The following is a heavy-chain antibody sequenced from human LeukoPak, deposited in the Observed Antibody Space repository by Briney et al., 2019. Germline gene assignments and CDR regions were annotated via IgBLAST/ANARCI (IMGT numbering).Heavy chain of an antibody. Sequence: ASVKVSCKASGYTFTSYDIIWVRQATGQGLEWMGWMNPNSGNTGYAQKFQGRVTITRNTSISTAYMELSSLRSEDTAVYYCARGYRRGCSSTSCYVNYWGQGTLVTVSS. CDR2: MNPNSGNT. V-gene: IGHV1-8*01. CDR1: GYTFTSYD. CDR3: ARGYRRGCSSTSCYVNY. D-gene: IGHD2-2*01. J-gene: IGHJ4*02.